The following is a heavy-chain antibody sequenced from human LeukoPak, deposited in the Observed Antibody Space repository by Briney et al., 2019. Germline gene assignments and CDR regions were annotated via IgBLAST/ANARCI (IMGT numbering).Heavy chain of an antibody. D-gene: IGHD2-2*01. V-gene: IGHV3-7*05. J-gene: IGHJ4*02. CDR3: ARDQRYRSSCSCPWEPFDY. CDR2: IKQDGSEK. CDR1: EFTFSSYW. Sequence: GGSLRLSCAASEFTFSSYWMSWVRQAPGKGLEWVANIKQDGSEKYYVDSVKGRFTISRDNAKNSLYLQMNSLRAEDTAVYYCARDQRYRSSCSCPWEPFDYWGLGTLVTVSS.